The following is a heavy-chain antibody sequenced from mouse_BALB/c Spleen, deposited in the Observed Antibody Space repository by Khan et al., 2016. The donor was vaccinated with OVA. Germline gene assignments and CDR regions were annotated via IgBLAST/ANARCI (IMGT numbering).Heavy chain of an antibody. V-gene: IGHV9-3-1*01. J-gene: IGHJ2*01. Sequence: QIQLVQSGPELKKPGETVKISCKASGYTFTNYGMNWVKQAPGEGLKWMGGIKTNSGEPTYADDFRGRFAFSLETSATTAFLQINNLTNEDTASYFCARRGPRLDYWGQGTTLTVSS. CDR2: IKTNSGEP. CDR1: GYTFTNYG. CDR3: ARRGPRLDY.